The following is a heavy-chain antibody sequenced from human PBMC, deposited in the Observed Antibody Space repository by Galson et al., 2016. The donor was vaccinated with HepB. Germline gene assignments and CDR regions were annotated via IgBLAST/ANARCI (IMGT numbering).Heavy chain of an antibody. CDR3: ARKRGNYYDNSGIGD. J-gene: IGHJ4*02. Sequence: ETLSLTCTVSGISVSRGDYYWSWIRQPPGKGLEWIGYIYYSGNTNYEPSLKSRVTISIDTSMNQFSLKLTSVTAADTAVYYCARKRGNYYDNSGIGDWGQGTRVTVSS. CDR2: IYYSGNT. D-gene: IGHD3-22*01. CDR1: GISVSRGDYY. V-gene: IGHV4-61*08.